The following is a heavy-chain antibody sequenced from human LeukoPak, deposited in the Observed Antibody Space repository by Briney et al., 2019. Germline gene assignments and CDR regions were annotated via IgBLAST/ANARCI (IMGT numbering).Heavy chain of an antibody. V-gene: IGHV3-23*01. CDR2: ISGSGGST. CDR1: GFIFSSYA. D-gene: IGHD3-10*01. CDR3: AKDGYYGSGSYH. J-gene: IGHJ5*02. Sequence: GGSLRLSCAASGFIFSSYAMSWVRQASGKGLEWVSGISGSGGSTYYSDSVKGRFTISRDNSKNTLFLQMNSLRAEDTAVYYCAKDGYYGSGSYHWGQGTLVTVSS.